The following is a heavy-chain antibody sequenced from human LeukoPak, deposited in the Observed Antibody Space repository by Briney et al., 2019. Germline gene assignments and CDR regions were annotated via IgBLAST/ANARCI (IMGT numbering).Heavy chain of an antibody. CDR1: GFSFDDYV. CDR2: ISGDGGST. CDR3: TKDIEGPDFVDMVTTG. Sequence: GGSLRLSCVASGFSFDDYVMHWVRQGPGKGLEWVSLISGDGGSTYYADSVKGRFTISRDNSKNSLFLQMNSLRSEDTAFYYCTKDIEGPDFVDMVTTGWGLGTLVTVSS. V-gene: IGHV3-43*02. J-gene: IGHJ4*02. D-gene: IGHD4-17*01.